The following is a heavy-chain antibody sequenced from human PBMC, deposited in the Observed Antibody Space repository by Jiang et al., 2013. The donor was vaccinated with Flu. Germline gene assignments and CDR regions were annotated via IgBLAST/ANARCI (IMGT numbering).Heavy chain of an antibody. D-gene: IGHD6-13*01. CDR1: GYTFTSYG. CDR2: ISAYNGNT. V-gene: IGHV1-18*01. Sequence: GAEVKKPGASVKVSCKASGYTFTSYGISWVRQAPGQGLEWMGWISAYNGNTNYAQKLQGRVTMTTDTSTSTAYMELRSLRSEDTAVYYCAADASGIAAAGTQDYYYGMDVWGKGTTVTVSS. CDR3: AADASGIAAAGTQDYYYGMDV. J-gene: IGHJ6*04.